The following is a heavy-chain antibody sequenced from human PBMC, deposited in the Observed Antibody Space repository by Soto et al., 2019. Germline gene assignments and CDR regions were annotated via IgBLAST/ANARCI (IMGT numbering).Heavy chain of an antibody. CDR3: ARDVYDILTGYYGPRWSDP. D-gene: IGHD3-9*01. V-gene: IGHV1-69*13. CDR1: GGTFSSCS. J-gene: IGHJ5*02. Sequence: GASVNVSCKSSGGTFSSCSISWGRQAPGQGLECMGGIIPIFGTANYAQKFQGRVTITADESTSTAYMELSSLRSEDTAVYYCARDVYDILTGYYGPRWSDPWGQGTLVTVSS. CDR2: IIPIFGTA.